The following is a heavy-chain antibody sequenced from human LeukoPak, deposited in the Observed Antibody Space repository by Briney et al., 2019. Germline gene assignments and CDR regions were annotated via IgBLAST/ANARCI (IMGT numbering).Heavy chain of an antibody. CDR3: ATPAYYYDSSGYYGYYFDY. V-gene: IGHV1-24*01. CDR1: GYTLTELS. D-gene: IGHD3-22*01. Sequence: ASVKVSCKVSGYTLTELSMHWVRQAPGKGLEWMGGFDPEDGETIYAQKFQGRVTMTEDTSTDTAYMELSSLRSEDTAVYYCATPAYYYDSSGYYGYYFDYWGQGTLVTVSS. CDR2: FDPEDGET. J-gene: IGHJ4*02.